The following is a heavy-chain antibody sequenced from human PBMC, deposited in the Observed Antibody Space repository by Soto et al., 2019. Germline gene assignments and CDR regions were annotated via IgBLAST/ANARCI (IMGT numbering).Heavy chain of an antibody. CDR3: ARAYYGSGSYYTPSYYYYYMGV. CDR1: GFTFSSYG. V-gene: IGHV3-33*01. J-gene: IGHJ6*03. D-gene: IGHD3-10*01. Sequence: GGSLRLSCAASGFTFSSYGMHWVRQAPGKGLEWVAVICNDGSNKYYADSVKGRFTISRDNSKNSLYLQMNSLRAEDTAVYYCARAYYGSGSYYTPSYYYYYMGVWGKGTTVTVSS. CDR2: ICNDGSNK.